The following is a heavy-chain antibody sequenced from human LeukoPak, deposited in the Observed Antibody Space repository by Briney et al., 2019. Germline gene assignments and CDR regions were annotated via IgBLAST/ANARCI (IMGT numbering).Heavy chain of an antibody. V-gene: IGHV1-18*01. CDR2: ISAYNGNT. D-gene: IGHD2-2*02. J-gene: IGHJ4*02. CDR3: ARGPVPAAIRGCFDY. Sequence: ASVKVSCKASGYTFTSYGISWVRQAPGQGLEWMGWISAYNGNTNYAQKLQGRVTMTTDTSTSTAYMELRSLRSDDTAVYYCARGPVPAAIRGCFDYWGQGTLVTVSS. CDR1: GYTFTSYG.